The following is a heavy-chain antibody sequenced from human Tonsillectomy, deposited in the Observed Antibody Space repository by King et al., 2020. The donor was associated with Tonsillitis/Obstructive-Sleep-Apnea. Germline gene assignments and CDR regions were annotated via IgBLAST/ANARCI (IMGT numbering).Heavy chain of an antibody. D-gene: IGHD4-17*01. J-gene: IGHJ6*03. CDR3: AARREYGDSTDYYFYYMDV. Sequence: QLQESGPGLVKPSETPSLTCTVSGGSISSSSSYWGWIRQPPGKGLEWIASIYYSGSTYYNPSLKSRVTISVDTSKNQFSLNLSSVTAADTAVYYCAARREYGDSTDYYFYYMDVWGKGTTVTVSS. CDR2: IYYSGST. V-gene: IGHV4-39*05. CDR1: GGSISSSSSY.